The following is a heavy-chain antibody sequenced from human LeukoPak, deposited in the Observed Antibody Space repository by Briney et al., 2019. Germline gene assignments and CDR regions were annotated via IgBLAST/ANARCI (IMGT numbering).Heavy chain of an antibody. J-gene: IGHJ4*02. CDR2: ISSSGSTI. Sequence: GGSLRLSCAASGFTFSSYEMNWVRQAPGKGLEWVSYISSSGSTIYYADSVKGRFTISRDNAKNSLSLQMNSLRADDTAVYYCVRCGARSEIGNSWGQGTLVTVSS. V-gene: IGHV3-48*03. CDR3: VRCGARSEIGNS. D-gene: IGHD2-21*01. CDR1: GFTFSSYE.